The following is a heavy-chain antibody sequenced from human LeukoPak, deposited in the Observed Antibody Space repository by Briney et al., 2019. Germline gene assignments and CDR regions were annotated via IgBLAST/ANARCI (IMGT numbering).Heavy chain of an antibody. CDR1: GGSISSGGYS. J-gene: IGHJ3*02. CDR2: IYHSGST. V-gene: IGHV4-30-2*01. Sequence: SETLSLTCAVSGGSISSGGYSWSWIRQPPGKGLEWIGYIYHSGSTYYNPSLKSRVTISVDRSKNQFSLKLSSVTAADTAVYYCARVGARGAFDIWGQGTMVTVSS. D-gene: IGHD3-10*01. CDR3: ARVGARGAFDI.